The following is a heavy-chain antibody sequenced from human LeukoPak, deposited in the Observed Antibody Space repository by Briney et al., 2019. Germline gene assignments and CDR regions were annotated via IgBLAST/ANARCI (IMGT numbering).Heavy chain of an antibody. D-gene: IGHD3-3*01. CDR1: GGSISSYY. V-gene: IGHV4-59*08. Sequence: SETLSLTCTVSGGSISSYYWSWIRQPPGKGLEWIGYIYYSGSTNYNPSLKSRVTISVDTSKNQFSLTLSSVTAADTAVYYCARITDRTIFGEIMHGFDIWGQGTPVTVSS. CDR2: IYYSGST. CDR3: ARITDRTIFGEIMHGFDI. J-gene: IGHJ3*02.